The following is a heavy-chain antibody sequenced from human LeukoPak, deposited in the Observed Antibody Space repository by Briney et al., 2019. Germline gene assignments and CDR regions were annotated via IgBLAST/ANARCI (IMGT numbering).Heavy chain of an antibody. CDR1: GYTFTSYG. CDR3: ARVLLVPVGATTAWFDP. CDR2: ISAYNGNT. J-gene: IGHJ5*02. Sequence: GASVKVSCKASGYTFTSYGISWVRQAPGQGLEWMGWISAYNGNTNYAQKLQGRVTMATDTSTSTAYMELRSLRSDDTAVYYCARVLLVPVGATTAWFDPWGQGTLVTVSS. D-gene: IGHD1-26*01. V-gene: IGHV1-18*01.